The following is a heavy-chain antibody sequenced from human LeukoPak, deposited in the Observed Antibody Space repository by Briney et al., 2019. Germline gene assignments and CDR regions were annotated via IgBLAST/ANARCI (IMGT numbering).Heavy chain of an antibody. D-gene: IGHD3-10*01. V-gene: IGHV4-34*01. J-gene: IGHJ5*02. CDR2: INHSGST. CDR3: ARCAGSGSYNRRKNSFDP. CDR1: GGSFSGYY. Sequence: PSETLSLTCAVYGGSFSGYYWSWIRQPPGKGLEWIGEINHSGSTNYNPSLKSRVTISVDTSKNQFSLKLSSVTAADTAVYYCARCAGSGSYNRRKNSFDPWGQGTLVTVSS.